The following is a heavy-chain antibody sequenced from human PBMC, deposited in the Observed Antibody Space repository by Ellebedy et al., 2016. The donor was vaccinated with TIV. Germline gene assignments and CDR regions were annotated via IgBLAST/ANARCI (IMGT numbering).Heavy chain of an antibody. CDR1: GGSITSSTYH. D-gene: IGHD1-26*01. CDR2: IHYSGST. J-gene: IGHJ4*02. CDR3: ARYEGPTARLDY. V-gene: IGHV4-39*07. Sequence: MPSETLSLTCTVSGGSITSSTYHWGWIRQPPGKGLEWIGSIHYSGSTHYKPSLKSRVTMSVDQYKNQFSLKLTSLTAADTAVYYCARYEGPTARLDYWGQGTLVTVSS.